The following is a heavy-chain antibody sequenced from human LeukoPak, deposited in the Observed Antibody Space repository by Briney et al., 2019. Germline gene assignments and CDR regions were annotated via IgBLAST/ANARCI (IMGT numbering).Heavy chain of an antibody. CDR3: ASGSGSYVYYFDY. J-gene: IGHJ4*02. D-gene: IGHD1-26*01. CDR1: GFTFSDYY. CDR2: ISSSGSTI. Sequence: GGSLRLSCAASGFTFSDYYMSWIRQAPGKGLEWVSYISSSGSTIYYADSVKGRFTNSRDNAKNSLYLQMNSLRAEDTAVYYCASGSGSYVYYFDYWGQGTLVTVSS. V-gene: IGHV3-11*01.